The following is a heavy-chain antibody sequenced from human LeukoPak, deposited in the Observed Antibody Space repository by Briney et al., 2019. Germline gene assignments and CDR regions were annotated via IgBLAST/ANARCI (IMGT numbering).Heavy chain of an antibody. D-gene: IGHD1-26*01. CDR2: ISSSSSYI. V-gene: IGHV3-21*01. CDR3: ARDLPIVGATGHDY. J-gene: IGHJ4*02. CDR1: GFTFSSYS. Sequence: PGGSLRLSCAASGFTFSSYSMNWVRQAPGKGLEWVSSISSSSSYIYYADSVKGRFTISRDNAKNSLYLQMNSLRAEDTAVYYCARDLPIVGATGHDYWGREPWSPSPQ.